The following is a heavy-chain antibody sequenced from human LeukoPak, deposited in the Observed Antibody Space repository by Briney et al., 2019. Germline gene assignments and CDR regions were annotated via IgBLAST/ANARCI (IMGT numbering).Heavy chain of an antibody. CDR1: GGSFSGYY. Sequence: SETLSLTCAVYGGSFSGYYWSWIRQPPGKGLEWIGEINHSGSTNYNPSLKSRVTISVDTSKNQFSLKLSSVTAEDTAVYYCARELPFDYWGQGTLVTVSS. CDR3: ARELPFDY. V-gene: IGHV4-34*01. CDR2: INHSGST. J-gene: IGHJ4*02. D-gene: IGHD2-15*01.